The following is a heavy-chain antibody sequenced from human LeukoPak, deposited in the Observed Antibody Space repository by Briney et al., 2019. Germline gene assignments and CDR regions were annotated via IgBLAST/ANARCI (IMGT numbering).Heavy chain of an antibody. J-gene: IGHJ4*02. Sequence: GGSLRLSCAASGFTFSSYEMNWVRQAPGKGLEWVSYISSSGSTIYYADSVKGRFTISRDNVQKSLYLQMNSLRAEDTAVYYCARVGYSSGWYFDYWGQGTLVTVSS. CDR1: GFTFSSYE. D-gene: IGHD6-19*01. CDR3: ARVGYSSGWYFDY. V-gene: IGHV3-48*03. CDR2: ISSSGSTI.